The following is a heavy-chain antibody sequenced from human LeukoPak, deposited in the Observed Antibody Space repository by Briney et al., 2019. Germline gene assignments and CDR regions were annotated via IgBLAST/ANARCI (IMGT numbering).Heavy chain of an antibody. CDR2: INHSGST. V-gene: IGHV4-34*01. Sequence: SETLSLTCAVYGGSFSCYYWSWIRQPPGKGLEWIGEINHSGSTNYNPSLKSRVTISVDTSKNQFSLKLSSVTAADTAVYYCARGPTIFGVVIRYYHMDVWGKGTTVTVSS. CDR1: GGSFSCYY. J-gene: IGHJ6*03. CDR3: ARGPTIFGVVIRYYHMDV. D-gene: IGHD3-3*01.